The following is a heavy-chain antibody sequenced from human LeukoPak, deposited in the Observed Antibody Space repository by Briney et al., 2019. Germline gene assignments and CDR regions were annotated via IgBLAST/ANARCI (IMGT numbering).Heavy chain of an antibody. D-gene: IGHD3-22*01. CDR2: IYPGDSDT. V-gene: IGHV5-51*01. Sequence: GESLKISCKGSGYIFTTYWIGWVCQMPGKGLEWMGIIYPGDSDTRYSPSFQGQVTISADKSISTAYLQWSSLKASDTAMYYCARGYDSSAYHPANFDYWGQGTLVTVSS. J-gene: IGHJ4*02. CDR3: ARGYDSSAYHPANFDY. CDR1: GYIFTTYW.